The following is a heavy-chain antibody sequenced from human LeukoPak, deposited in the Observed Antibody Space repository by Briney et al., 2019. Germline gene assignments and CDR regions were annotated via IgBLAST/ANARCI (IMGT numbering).Heavy chain of an antibody. V-gene: IGHV3-21*01. CDR1: GFTFSSYS. J-gene: IGHJ4*02. CDR2: IGSSSSDI. Sequence: KPGGSLRLSCAASGFTFSSYSMNWVRQAPGKGLEWVSTIGSSSSDIYYADSVKGRFTISRDNAKNSLYLQMNSLRAEDTAVYYCARDYCSGGSCYPRFDYWGQGTLVTVSS. CDR3: ARDYCSGGSCYPRFDY. D-gene: IGHD2-15*01.